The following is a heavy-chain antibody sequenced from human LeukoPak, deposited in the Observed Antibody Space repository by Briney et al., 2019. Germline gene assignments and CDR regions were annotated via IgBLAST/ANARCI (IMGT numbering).Heavy chain of an antibody. CDR3: ARHESGGLFAY. J-gene: IGHJ4*02. Sequence: SETLSLTCTVSGGSISGYFWSWIRQPAGKGLEWIGHISTSGSTNYNPSLRSRVTMSVDTSKNQFSLNLSSVTAADTAVYYCARHESGGLFAYWGQGTLVTVSS. CDR2: ISTSGST. D-gene: IGHD4-23*01. V-gene: IGHV4-4*07. CDR1: GGSISGYF.